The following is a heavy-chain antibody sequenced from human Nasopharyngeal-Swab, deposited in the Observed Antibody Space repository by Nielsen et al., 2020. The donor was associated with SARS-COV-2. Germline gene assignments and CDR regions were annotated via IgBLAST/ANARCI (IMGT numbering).Heavy chain of an antibody. J-gene: IGHJ5*02. D-gene: IGHD2-2*01. CDR3: ARGIPAAENWFDP. Sequence: ASVKVSCKASGYTFSNYVMNWVRQTPGQGLEWMGWIDTNTGNPTYAPGFTGRFVFSLDISVRTAYLQISSLKAEDTAVYYCARGIPAAENWFDPWGQGTLVTVSS. CDR2: IDTNTGNP. CDR1: GYTFSNYV. V-gene: IGHV7-4-1*02.